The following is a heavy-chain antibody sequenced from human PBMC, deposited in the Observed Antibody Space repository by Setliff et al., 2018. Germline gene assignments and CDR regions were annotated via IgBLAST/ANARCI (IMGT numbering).Heavy chain of an antibody. J-gene: IGHJ4*02. V-gene: IGHV3-30*02. D-gene: IGHD1-1*01. CDR2: IQYDGSDK. CDR3: ARDTQGDGNYLMDV. CDR1: GFLFSSYG. Sequence: HPGGSLRLSCAASGFLFSSYGMHWVRQAPGKGLEWVAFIQYDGSDKYYEDSVKGRFTISRDNSKNTVYLQVNSLRGEDTAVYYCARDTQGDGNYLMDVWGQGTLVTVSS.